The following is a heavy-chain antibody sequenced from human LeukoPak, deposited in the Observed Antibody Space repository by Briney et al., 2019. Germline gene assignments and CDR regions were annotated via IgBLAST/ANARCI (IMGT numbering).Heavy chain of an antibody. Sequence: GGSLRLSCAASGFAFNSFAMNWVRQAPGKGLEWVSSISNSDGSSHYADFVKGRFTISRDNSKNTLHLQMNSLRTEDTAVYYCAKDGMRFGDYWYFDLWGRGTLVTVSS. CDR2: ISNSDGSS. J-gene: IGHJ2*01. V-gene: IGHV3-23*01. CDR3: AKDGMRFGDYWYFDL. CDR1: GFAFNSFA. D-gene: IGHD3-10*01.